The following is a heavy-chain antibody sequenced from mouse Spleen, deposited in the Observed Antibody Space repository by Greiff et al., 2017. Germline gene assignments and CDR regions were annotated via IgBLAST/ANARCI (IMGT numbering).Heavy chain of an antibody. J-gene: IGHJ4*01. CDR2: ILPGSGST. CDR1: GYTFSSYW. D-gene: IGHD1-1*01. V-gene: IGHV1-9*01. Sequence: QVQLQQSGAELMKPGASVKISCKATGYTFSSYWIEWVKQRPGHGLEWIGEILPGSGSTNYNEKFKGKATFTADTSSNTAYMQLSSLTSEDSAVYYCARYHYYGSSWGYAMDYWGQGTSVTVSS. CDR3: ARYHYYGSSWGYAMDY.